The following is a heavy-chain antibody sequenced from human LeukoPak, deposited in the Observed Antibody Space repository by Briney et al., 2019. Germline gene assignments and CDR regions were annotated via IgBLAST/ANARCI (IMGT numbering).Heavy chain of an antibody. D-gene: IGHD1/OR15-1a*01. CDR1: GFSLIAYS. V-gene: IGHV3-33*08. CDR3: ARDRGTGTFDY. Sequence: PGGSLRLSCAASGFSLIAYSMHWVRQAPGKGLEWVAVIWYDGSNKYYADSVKGRFTISRDNSKNTLYLQMNSLRAEDTAVYYCARDRGTGTFDYWGQGTLVTVSS. J-gene: IGHJ4*02. CDR2: IWYDGSNK.